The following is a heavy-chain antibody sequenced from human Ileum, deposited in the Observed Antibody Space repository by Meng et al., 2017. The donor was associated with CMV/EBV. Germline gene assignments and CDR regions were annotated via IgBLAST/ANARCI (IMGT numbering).Heavy chain of an antibody. CDR2: SSHSGNT. CDR3: ARGRDFWWEMDY. D-gene: IGHD1-26*01. J-gene: IGHJ4*02. Sequence: QWRLHQWAAGSLKPSGTLSLTCAVYSGSFSDFFWGWIRQPPGKGLEWIGESSHSGNTKYNPSLKSRVTISVDASKNQFSLNMRSVTAADTAVYYCARGRDFWWEMDYTGQGTLVTVSS. CDR1: SGSFSDFF. V-gene: IGHV4-34*01.